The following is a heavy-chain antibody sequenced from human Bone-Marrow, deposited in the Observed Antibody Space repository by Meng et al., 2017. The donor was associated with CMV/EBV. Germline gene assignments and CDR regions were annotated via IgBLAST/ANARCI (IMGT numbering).Heavy chain of an antibody. V-gene: IGHV1-46*01. CDR1: GYTFRTYY. D-gene: IGHD3-10*01. CDR2: INPTGGKT. CDR3: TRAGRGVPGDFDY. Sequence: SCKTSGYTFRTYYIHWVRQVSGQGLEWMGIINPTGGKTRYAQKFQDRIIMTTDTSTSTVYMELSSLRSEDTALYYCTRAGRGVPGDFDYWGQGKLVNFAS. J-gene: IGHJ4*02.